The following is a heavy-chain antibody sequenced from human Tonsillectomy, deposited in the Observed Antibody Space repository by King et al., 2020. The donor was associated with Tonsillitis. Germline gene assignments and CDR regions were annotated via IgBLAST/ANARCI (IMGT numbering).Heavy chain of an antibody. V-gene: IGHV3-30*01. J-gene: IGHJ4*02. D-gene: IGHD5-18*01. Sequence: VQLVESGGGVVQPGRSLRLSCAASGFTFSSYAMHWVRQAPGKGLEWVAVISYDGSNKYYADSVEGRFTISRDNSKNTLYLPMNSLRAEDTAVYYCAGVTVGGGYSYGSQGAFDYWGQGTLVTVSS. CDR1: GFTFSSYA. CDR3: AGVTVGGGYSYGSQGAFDY. CDR2: ISYDGSNK.